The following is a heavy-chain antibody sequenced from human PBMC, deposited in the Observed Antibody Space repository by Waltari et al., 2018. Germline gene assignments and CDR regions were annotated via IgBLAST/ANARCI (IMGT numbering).Heavy chain of an antibody. D-gene: IGHD1-26*01. Sequence: EVQLVESGGGLIQPGGSLRLSCEASGFTVSSNYMSWVRQAPGKGLEWVSVTYSGGSTYYADSVMGRCTVSRDNSKNTLYLQMNSLRAEDTAVYYCARDLTGSYYGFDYWGQGTLVTVSS. V-gene: IGHV3-53*01. CDR2: TYSGGST. CDR3: ARDLTGSYYGFDY. CDR1: GFTVSSNY. J-gene: IGHJ4*02.